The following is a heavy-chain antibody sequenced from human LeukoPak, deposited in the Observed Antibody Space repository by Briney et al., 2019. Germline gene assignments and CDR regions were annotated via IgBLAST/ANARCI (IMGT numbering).Heavy chain of an antibody. J-gene: IGHJ5*02. CDR2: IIPIFGTA. D-gene: IGHD6-6*01. Sequence: SVKVSCKASGGTFSSYAISWVRQAPGQGLEWMGGIIPIFGTANYAQKFQGRVTITVDESTSTAYMELSSLRSEDTAVYYCARGQSSSSLIDPWGQGTLVTVSS. V-gene: IGHV1-69*01. CDR3: ARGQSSSSLIDP. CDR1: GGTFSSYA.